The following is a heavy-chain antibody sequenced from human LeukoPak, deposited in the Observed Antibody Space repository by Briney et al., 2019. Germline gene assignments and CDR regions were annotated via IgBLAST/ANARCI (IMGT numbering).Heavy chain of an antibody. J-gene: IGHJ4*02. Sequence: SETLSLTCTVSGGFISSYYWSWIRQPAGKGLEWIGRIYTSGSTNYNPSLKSRVTMSVDTSKNQFSLKLSSVTAADTAVYYCAREGPTATTPIFDYWGQGTLVTVSS. V-gene: IGHV4-4*07. CDR2: IYTSGST. CDR1: GGFISSYY. CDR3: AREGPTATTPIFDY. D-gene: IGHD5-12*01.